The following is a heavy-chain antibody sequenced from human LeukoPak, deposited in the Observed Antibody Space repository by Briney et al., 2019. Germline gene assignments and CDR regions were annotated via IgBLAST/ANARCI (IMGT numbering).Heavy chain of an antibody. D-gene: IGHD6-19*01. CDR3: ARLAHSSGYLAFDY. CDR1: GGSIGSRYHY. V-gene: IGHV4-39*01. J-gene: IGHJ4*02. Sequence: SETLSLTCSVSGGSIGSRYHYWGWIRQPPGRGLEWIGSIEYSGSTYYNPPLKSRVIMSVDTSKKQFSLKVTSVTAADTAVYYCARLAHSSGYLAFDYWGQGTLVTVSS. CDR2: IEYSGST.